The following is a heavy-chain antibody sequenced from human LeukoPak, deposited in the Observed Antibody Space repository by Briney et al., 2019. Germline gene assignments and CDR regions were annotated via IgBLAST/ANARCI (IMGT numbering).Heavy chain of an antibody. CDR1: GGSFSGYY. CDR3: ARDHYDILTGYYGDAFDI. CDR2: INHSGST. V-gene: IGHV4-34*01. D-gene: IGHD3-9*01. J-gene: IGHJ3*02. Sequence: SETLSLTCAVYGGSFSGYYWSWIRQPPGKGLEWIGEINHSGSTNYDPSLKSRVTISVDTSKNQFSLKLSSVTAADTAVYYCARDHYDILTGYYGDAFDIWGQGTMVTVSS.